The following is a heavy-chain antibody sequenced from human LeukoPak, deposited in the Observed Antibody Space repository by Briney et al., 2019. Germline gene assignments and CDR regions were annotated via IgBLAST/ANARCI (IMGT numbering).Heavy chain of an antibody. CDR1: GYTFTSYG. J-gene: IGHJ4*02. Sequence: ASVKVSCKASGYTFTSYGISWVRQAPGQGLEWMGWISAYNGNTNYAQKLQGRVTMTTDTSTGTAYMELRSLRSDDTAVYYCARSGYCSGGSCWGSFDYWGQGTLVTVSS. CDR2: ISAYNGNT. V-gene: IGHV1-18*01. CDR3: ARSGYCSGGSCWGSFDY. D-gene: IGHD2-15*01.